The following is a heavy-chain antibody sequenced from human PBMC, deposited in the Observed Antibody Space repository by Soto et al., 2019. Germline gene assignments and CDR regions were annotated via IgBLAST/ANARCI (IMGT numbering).Heavy chain of an antibody. V-gene: IGHV4-59*01. CDR3: VRDCYSSSCFDL. Sequence: QVQLQESGPGLVKPSETLSLTCTVFGGSITPYYWSWIRQPPGKRLEWIGYISSSGFTNYNPSLNSRVTISVDTSKNQFSLKLSSVTAADTAVYYCVRDCYSSSCFDLWGQGTLVTVSS. CDR2: ISSSGFT. D-gene: IGHD6-13*01. CDR1: GGSITPYY. J-gene: IGHJ4*02.